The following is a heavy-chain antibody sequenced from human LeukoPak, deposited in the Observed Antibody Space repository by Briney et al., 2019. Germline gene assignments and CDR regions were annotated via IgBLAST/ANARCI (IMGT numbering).Heavy chain of an antibody. J-gene: IGHJ4*02. CDR1: GYTFTGSY. V-gene: IGHV1-69*04. CDR3: ASDYSNSFDY. Sequence: GASVKVSCKASGYTFTGSYMHWVRQAPGQGLEWMGRIIPILGIANYAQKFQGRVTITADKSTSTAYMELSSLRSEDTAVYYCASDYSNSFDYWGQGTLVTVSS. D-gene: IGHD4-11*01. CDR2: IIPILGIA.